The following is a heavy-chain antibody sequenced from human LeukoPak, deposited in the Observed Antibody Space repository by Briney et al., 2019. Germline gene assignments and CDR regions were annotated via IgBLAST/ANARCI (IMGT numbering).Heavy chain of an antibody. Sequence: GGSLRLSCAASGFTFKNNAMTWVRQAPGKGLEWVSAINGGGDDTEYADSVKGRFTISRANSKNTLYLQMNSLRPEDTAVFYCARCTASCYANAFDVWGQGTLLTVSS. D-gene: IGHD2-2*01. CDR1: GFTFKNNA. J-gene: IGHJ3*01. CDR2: INGGGDDT. V-gene: IGHV3-23*01. CDR3: ARCTASCYANAFDV.